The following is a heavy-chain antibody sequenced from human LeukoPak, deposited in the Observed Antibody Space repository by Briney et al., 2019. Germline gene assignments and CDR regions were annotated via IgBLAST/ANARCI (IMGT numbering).Heavy chain of an antibody. D-gene: IGHD3-3*01. Sequence: SETLSLTCAVYGGSFSGYYWSWIRQPPGKGLEWIGEINHSGSTNYNPSLKSRVTISVDTSKNQFSLKLSSVTAADTAVYYCARKEPIFDIFDYWGQGTLVTVSS. CDR1: GGSFSGYY. CDR3: ARKEPIFDIFDY. J-gene: IGHJ4*02. CDR2: INHSGST. V-gene: IGHV4-34*01.